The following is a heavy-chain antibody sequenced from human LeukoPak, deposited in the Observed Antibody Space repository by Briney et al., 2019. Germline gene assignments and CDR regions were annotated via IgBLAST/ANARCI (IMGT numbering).Heavy chain of an antibody. D-gene: IGHD1-26*01. CDR2: INPSGGAT. CDR1: GYTFTTYY. J-gene: IGHJ4*02. Sequence: ASVKVSCKASGYTFTTYYLHWVRQAPGQGLDWMGIINPSGGATSYAQKFQGRVTLTRDTSTSTVYMELSSLKSEDTGVYYCAKDQAGWEPYFFDYWGQGTLVTVSS. V-gene: IGHV1-46*01. CDR3: AKDQAGWEPYFFDY.